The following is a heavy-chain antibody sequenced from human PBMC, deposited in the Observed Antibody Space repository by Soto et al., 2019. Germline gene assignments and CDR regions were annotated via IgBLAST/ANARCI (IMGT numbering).Heavy chain of an antibody. CDR1: GYTLLELS. J-gene: IGHJ4*02. D-gene: IGHD1-1*01. CDR2: DDPEDAKT. V-gene: IGHV1-24*01. Sequence: GASVKVSCKLSGYTLLELSIHWVRQAPGKGLEWMGGDDPEDAKTIYAQKSQGRVIMTEDTSTNTAYLEVRGLRYEDTAVYYCASQNWRWREQFDHWGQGTLVTVSS. CDR3: ASQNWRWREQFDH.